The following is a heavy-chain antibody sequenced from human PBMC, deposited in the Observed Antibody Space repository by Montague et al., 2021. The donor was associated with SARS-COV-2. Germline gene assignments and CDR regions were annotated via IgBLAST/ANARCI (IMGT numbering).Heavy chain of an antibody. CDR2: KKGYGSEE. J-gene: IGHJ4*02. D-gene: IGHD2-15*01. V-gene: IGHV3-7*03. Sequence: SLRLSCAASGFIFNKDWMSWVRQAPGKGLEWVAMKKGYGSEEYLVESVRGRFTISRDNAKNTMYLQMNSLRVEDTAVYFCASLDTALLAAAYWGQGTLVTVSS. CDR3: ASLDTALLAAAY. CDR1: GFIFNKDW.